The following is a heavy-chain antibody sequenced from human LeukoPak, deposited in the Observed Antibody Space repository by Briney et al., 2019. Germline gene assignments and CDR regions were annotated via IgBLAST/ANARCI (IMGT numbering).Heavy chain of an antibody. D-gene: IGHD5-18*01. CDR1: GFTFSSYS. V-gene: IGHV3-21*01. CDR3: ARGGLWLGY. Sequence: QPGGSLRLSCAASGFTFSSYSMNWVRQAPGKGLEWLSSITSSSSYMYYADSVKGRFTISRDNAKNSLYLQMNRLRAEDTAVYYCARGGLWLGYWGQGTLVTVSS. CDR2: ITSSSSYM. J-gene: IGHJ4*02.